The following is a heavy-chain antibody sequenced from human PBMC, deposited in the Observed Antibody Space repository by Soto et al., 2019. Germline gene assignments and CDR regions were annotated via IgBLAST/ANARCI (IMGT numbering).Heavy chain of an antibody. D-gene: IGHD2-2*01. V-gene: IGHV3-9*01. CDR3: AKDDQAVPAATEGGYFDY. Sequence: EVQLVESGGGLVQPGRSLRLSCAASGFTFDDYAMHWVRQAPGKGLEWVSGISWNSGSIDYADSVKGRFTISRDNAKNSLYLQMNSLRAEDTALYYCAKDDQAVPAATEGGYFDYWGQGTLVTVSS. J-gene: IGHJ4*02. CDR2: ISWNSGSI. CDR1: GFTFDDYA.